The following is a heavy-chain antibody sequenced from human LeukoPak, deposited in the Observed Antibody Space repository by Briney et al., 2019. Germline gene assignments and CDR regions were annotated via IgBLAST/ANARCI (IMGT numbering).Heavy chain of an antibody. J-gene: IGHJ4*02. D-gene: IGHD5-12*01. Sequence: GGSLRLSCAASGFTFSSYSMNWVRQAPGKGLEWVSSISSSSSSYIYYADSVKGRFTISRDNAKNSLYLQMNSLRAEDTAVYYCARVQLYGGYAVCSDYWGQGTLVTVSS. CDR1: GFTFSSYS. CDR3: ARVQLYGGYAVCSDY. CDR2: ISSSSSSYI. V-gene: IGHV3-21*01.